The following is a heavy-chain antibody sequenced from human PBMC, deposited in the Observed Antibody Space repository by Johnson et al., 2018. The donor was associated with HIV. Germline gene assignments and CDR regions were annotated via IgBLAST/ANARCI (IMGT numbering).Heavy chain of an antibody. CDR1: GFSVSDSY. D-gene: IGHD3-22*01. CDR2: ISSSGTTI. V-gene: IGHV3-11*04. Sequence: VHLVESGGGLVKPGGSLRLSCAASGFSVSDSYMSWVRQAPGKGLEWISYISSSGTTIYYADSVKGRFTISRDNAKNSLYLQMNSLRAEDSAVYYCASPTSGYSGVKAFDIWGHGTMVTVSS. J-gene: IGHJ3*02. CDR3: ASPTSGYSGVKAFDI.